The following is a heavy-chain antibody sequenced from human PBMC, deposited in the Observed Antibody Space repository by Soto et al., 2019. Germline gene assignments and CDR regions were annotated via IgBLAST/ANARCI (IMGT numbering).Heavy chain of an antibody. CDR1: GFVFSSYA. CDR2: IYGDGRTT. D-gene: IGHD3-10*01. J-gene: IGHJ5*01. Sequence: GSLRLSCAASGFVFSSYAMHWVRQAPGKGLEWVSTIYGDGRTTYYADSVRGRFSISRDNSKNMVYLQMDSLRVDDTAIYYCVKNSGWFNSWGQGSLVTVSS. V-gene: IGHV3-23*01. CDR3: VKNSGWFNS.